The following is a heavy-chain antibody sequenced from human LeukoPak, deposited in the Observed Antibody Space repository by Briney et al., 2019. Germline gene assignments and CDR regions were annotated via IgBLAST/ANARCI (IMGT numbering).Heavy chain of an antibody. D-gene: IGHD2-2*01. V-gene: IGHV4-59*11. CDR1: GGSFDTHY. CDR3: ARGLGCSSTSCYWGWFDP. J-gene: IGHJ5*02. CDR2: IYYSGST. Sequence: SETLSLTCTVSGGSFDTHYWNWIRQPPGKGLEWIGYIYYSGSTNYNPSLKSRVTISVDTSKNQFSLKLSSVTAADTAVYYCARGLGCSSTSCYWGWFDPWGQGTLVTVSS.